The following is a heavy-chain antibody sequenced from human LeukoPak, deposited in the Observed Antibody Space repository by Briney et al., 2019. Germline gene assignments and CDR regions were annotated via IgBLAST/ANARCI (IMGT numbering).Heavy chain of an antibody. CDR3: AKSGSYSLKYYFDY. J-gene: IGHJ4*02. D-gene: IGHD1-26*01. Sequence: GGSLRLSCAASGFTFSSYAMHWVRQAPGKGLEWVAVISYDGSNKYYADSVKGRFTISRDNSKNTLYLQMNSLRAEDTAVYYCAKSGSYSLKYYFDYWGQGTLVTVSS. V-gene: IGHV3-30*04. CDR1: GFTFSSYA. CDR2: ISYDGSNK.